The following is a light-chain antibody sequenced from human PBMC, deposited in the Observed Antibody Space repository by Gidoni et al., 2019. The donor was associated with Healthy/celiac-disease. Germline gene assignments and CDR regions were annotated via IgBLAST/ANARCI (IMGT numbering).Light chain of an antibody. Sequence: EIALTQSPGPLSLSPGERATLSCRASQSVSSSYLAWYQQKPGQAPRLLIYGASSRATGIPDRFSGSGSGTDFTLTISRLEPEDFAVYYCQQYGSSPPWTFGQGTKVEIK. CDR3: QQYGSSPPWT. J-gene: IGKJ1*01. CDR2: GAS. V-gene: IGKV3-20*01. CDR1: QSVSSSY.